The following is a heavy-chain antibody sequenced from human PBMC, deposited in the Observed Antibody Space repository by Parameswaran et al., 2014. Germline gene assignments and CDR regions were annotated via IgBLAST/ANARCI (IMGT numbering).Heavy chain of an antibody. CDR2: INPSGGST. D-gene: IGHD3-10*01. V-gene: IGHV1-46*01. J-gene: IGHJ6*02. Sequence: WVRQAPGQGLEWMGIINPSGGSTSYAQKFQGRVTMTRDTSTSTVYMELSSLRSEDTAVYYCARGGITMVRGVMSWYYYGMDVWGQGTTVTVSS. CDR3: ARGGITMVRGVMSWYYYGMDV.